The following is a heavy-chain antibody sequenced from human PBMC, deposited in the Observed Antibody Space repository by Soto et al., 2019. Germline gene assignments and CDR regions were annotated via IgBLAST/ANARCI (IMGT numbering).Heavy chain of an antibody. J-gene: IGHJ5*02. CDR2: IYYSGST. D-gene: IGHD2-15*01. Sequence: SETLSLTCTVSGGSISSGGYYWSWIRQHPGKGLEWIGYIYYSGSTYYNPSLQSRVTISVDTSKNPLSLKLRSVTAADTAVYYCARDSCSGGSCTFAPWGHGTMVTVYS. CDR1: GGSISSGGYY. V-gene: IGHV4-31*03. CDR3: ARDSCSGGSCTFAP.